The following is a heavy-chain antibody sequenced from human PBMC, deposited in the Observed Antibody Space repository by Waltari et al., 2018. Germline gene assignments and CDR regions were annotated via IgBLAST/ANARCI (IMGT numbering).Heavy chain of an antibody. Sequence: EVQLVESGGGLVQPGGSLRLSCAASGITVGNNYMSWVRPAPGKGLELISLIDNGGRRYYADSVKGRFTISRDNSKNTLYLQMNSLRSEDTAVYYCARGLGITFGGVIGRRWFDPWGQGTLVTVAS. CDR3: ARGLGITFGGVIGRRWFDP. CDR1: GITVGNNY. D-gene: IGHD3-16*02. CDR2: IDNGGRR. V-gene: IGHV3-66*02. J-gene: IGHJ5*02.